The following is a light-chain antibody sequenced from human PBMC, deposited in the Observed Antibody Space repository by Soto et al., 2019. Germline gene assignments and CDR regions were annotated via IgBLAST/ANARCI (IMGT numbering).Light chain of an antibody. CDR1: SSDVGDYNS. J-gene: IGLJ1*01. Sequence: QSALIHPPSGSGAPGQSVTISCTGTSSDVGDYNSVSWYQQHPGKAPKLMIYDVSKRPSGVPDRFSGSKSGNTASLTISGLQAEDEADYYCCSYVGGYSYVFGIGTEFIVL. CDR3: CSYVGGYSYV. CDR2: DVS. V-gene: IGLV2-11*01.